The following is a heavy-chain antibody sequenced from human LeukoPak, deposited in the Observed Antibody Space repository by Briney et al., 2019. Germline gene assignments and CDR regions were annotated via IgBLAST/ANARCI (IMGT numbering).Heavy chain of an antibody. D-gene: IGHD5-18*01. CDR3: ARSPPRGYASLDY. J-gene: IGHJ4*02. V-gene: IGHV4-31*03. CDR2: IYYSGST. CDR1: GVSISSGGYY. Sequence: PSETLSLTCTVSGVSISSGGYYWSWIRQHPGKGLEWIGYIYYSGSTYYNPSLKSRVTISVDTSKNQFSLKLSSVTAADTAVYYCARSPPRGYASLDYWGQGTLSPSPQ.